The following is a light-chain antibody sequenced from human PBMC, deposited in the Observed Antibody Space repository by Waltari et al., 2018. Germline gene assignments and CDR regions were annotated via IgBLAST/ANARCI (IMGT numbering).Light chain of an antibody. V-gene: IGKV4-1*01. J-gene: IGKJ4*01. Sequence: DIVMTQSPDSLAVSLGARATINCMSSQSVLYSSNNKNYLAWYQQKPGQPPKLLIYWASTRESGVPDRFSGSGSGTDFTLTISSLQAEDVAVYYCQQYYSTPPTFGGGTKVEIK. CDR1: QSVLYSSNNKNY. CDR2: WAS. CDR3: QQYYSTPPT.